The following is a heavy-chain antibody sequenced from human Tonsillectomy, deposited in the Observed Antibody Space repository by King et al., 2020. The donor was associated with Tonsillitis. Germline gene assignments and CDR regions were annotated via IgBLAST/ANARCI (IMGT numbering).Heavy chain of an antibody. V-gene: IGHV4-59*11. D-gene: IGHD6-19*01. Sequence: VQLQESGPGLVKPSETLSLTCPVSGGSLSSHHWSWVRQSPGKGLEWIGYLYSSGSPKYNPSPKSRVTISGDTAKNQSSLKLASVTAADTAVYFCAGTRSSAFYYDFWGQGSLVTVSS. J-gene: IGHJ4*02. CDR1: GGSLSSHH. CDR2: LYSSGSP. CDR3: AGTRSSAFYYDF.